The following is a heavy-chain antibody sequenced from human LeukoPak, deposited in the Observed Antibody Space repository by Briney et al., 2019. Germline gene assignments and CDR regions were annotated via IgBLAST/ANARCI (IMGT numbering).Heavy chain of an antibody. D-gene: IGHD5-12*01. J-gene: IGHJ6*03. V-gene: IGHV4-59*01. Sequence: SETLSLTCTVSGGSISSYYWSWIRQPPGKGLEWIGYIHYSGSTHYNPSLKSRVTISVDTSKNQVSLKLRSVTAADTAVYYCARTAEGYAGGPGYSYYYYMDVWGKGTTVTISS. CDR2: IHYSGST. CDR3: ARTAEGYAGGPGYSYYYYMDV. CDR1: GGSISSYY.